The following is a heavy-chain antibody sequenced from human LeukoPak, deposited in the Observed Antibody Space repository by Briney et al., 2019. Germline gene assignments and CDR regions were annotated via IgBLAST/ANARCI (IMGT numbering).Heavy chain of an antibody. J-gene: IGHJ5*02. D-gene: IGHD6-25*01. V-gene: IGHV3-20*04. CDR2: INWNGGST. CDR1: GFTFDDYG. CDR3: ARGIPARSLFDP. Sequence: PGGSLRLSCAASGFTFDDYGMSWVRQAPGKGLEWVSGINWNGGSTGYADSVKGRFTISRDNSKNTLYLQMNSLRAEDTAVYYCARGIPARSLFDPWGQGTLVTVSS.